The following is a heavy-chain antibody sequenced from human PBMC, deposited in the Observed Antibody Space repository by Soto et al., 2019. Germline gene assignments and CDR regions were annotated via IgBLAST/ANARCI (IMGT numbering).Heavy chain of an antibody. CDR2: IYYSGST. D-gene: IGHD2-15*01. CDR3: ARLRAALFDY. Sequence: SETLSLTCTVSGGSISSYYWSWIRQPPGKGLEWIGYIYYSGSTNYNPSLKSRVTISVDTSKNQFSLKLSSVTAADTAVYYCARLRAALFDYWGQGTLVTVSS. J-gene: IGHJ4*02. CDR1: GGSISSYY. V-gene: IGHV4-59*08.